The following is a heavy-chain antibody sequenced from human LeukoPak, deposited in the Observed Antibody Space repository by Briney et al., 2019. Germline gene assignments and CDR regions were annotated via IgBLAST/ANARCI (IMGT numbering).Heavy chain of an antibody. CDR3: ARMGRSSGPFQH. V-gene: IGHV4-4*07. Sequence: SETLSLTCTVSGGSISTYYWSWIRQPAGKGLEWIGRIYTSGSTNYNPSLKSRVTMSVDTSKNQFYLKLSSVTAADTAVYYCARMGRSSGPFQHWGQGTLVTVSS. CDR1: GGSISTYY. CDR2: IYTSGST. D-gene: IGHD6-25*01. J-gene: IGHJ1*01.